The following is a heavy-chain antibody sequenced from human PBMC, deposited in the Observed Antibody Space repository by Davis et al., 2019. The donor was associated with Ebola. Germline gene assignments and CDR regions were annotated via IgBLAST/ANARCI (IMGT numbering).Heavy chain of an antibody. V-gene: IGHV1-69*10. CDR1: GYTFTSYG. Sequence: SVKVSCKASGYTFTSYGISWVRQAPGQGLEWMGWIIPILGIANYAQKFQGRVTITADKSTSTAYMELSSLRSEDTAVYYCARDLHAPYSGNNQVDDYWGQGTLVTVSS. D-gene: IGHD5-12*01. CDR2: IIPILGIA. CDR3: ARDLHAPYSGNNQVDDY. J-gene: IGHJ4*02.